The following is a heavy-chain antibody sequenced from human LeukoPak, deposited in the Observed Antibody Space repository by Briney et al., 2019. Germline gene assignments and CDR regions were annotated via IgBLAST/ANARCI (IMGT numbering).Heavy chain of an antibody. D-gene: IGHD6-13*01. Sequence: GGSLRLSCAASGFTFSDHSMNWVRQSPGKGLEWVGRITNKANNYTSQYAASVKDRFTNSRDNLKNSLYLQLNSLKTEDTAVYYCARREAAAGFDYWGQGTLVTVSS. J-gene: IGHJ4*02. V-gene: IGHV3-72*01. CDR1: GFTFSDHS. CDR2: ITNKANNYTS. CDR3: ARREAAAGFDY.